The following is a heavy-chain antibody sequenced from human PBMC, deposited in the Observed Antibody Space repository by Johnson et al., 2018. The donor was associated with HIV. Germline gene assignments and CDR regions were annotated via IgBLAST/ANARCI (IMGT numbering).Heavy chain of an antibody. J-gene: IGHJ3*02. CDR2: ISSSGSSI. D-gene: IGHD4-17*01. V-gene: IGHV3-11*04. Sequence: QVQLVESGGGLVKPRGSLRLSCAASGFIFRDYYMSWIRQAPGKGLEWVSYISSSGSSIYYAYSVKGRFTISRDNAKSSLYLQMNGLRAEDTAVYYCARASTTVTTGDDAFDIWGQGTMVTVSS. CDR1: GFIFRDYY. CDR3: ARASTTVTTGDDAFDI.